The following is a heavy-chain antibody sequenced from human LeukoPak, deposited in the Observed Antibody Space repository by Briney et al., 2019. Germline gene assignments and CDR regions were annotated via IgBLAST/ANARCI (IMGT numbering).Heavy chain of an antibody. CDR2: ISSSSSYI. D-gene: IGHD6-19*01. Sequence: PGGSLRLSCAASGFTFSSYSMNWVRQAPGKGLEWVSSISSSSSYIYYADSVKGRFTISRDNAKNSLYLQMNSLRAEDTAVYYCARAVAGPYFDAFDIWGQGTMVTVSS. CDR1: GFTFSSYS. CDR3: ARAVAGPYFDAFDI. J-gene: IGHJ3*02. V-gene: IGHV3-21*01.